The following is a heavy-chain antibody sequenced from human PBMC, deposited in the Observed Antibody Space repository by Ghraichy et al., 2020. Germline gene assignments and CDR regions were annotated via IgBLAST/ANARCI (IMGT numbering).Heavy chain of an antibody. V-gene: IGHV3-72*01. CDR2: IRNKANSYTT. J-gene: IGHJ3*02. Sequence: GESLNISCAASGFTFSDHYMDWVRQAPGKGLEWVGRIRNKANSYTTEYAASVKGRFTISRDDSKNSLYLQMNSLKTEDTAVYYCARRKIDTDGFDIWGQGTMVTVSS. CDR1: GFTFSDHY. D-gene: IGHD3-22*01. CDR3: ARRKIDTDGFDI.